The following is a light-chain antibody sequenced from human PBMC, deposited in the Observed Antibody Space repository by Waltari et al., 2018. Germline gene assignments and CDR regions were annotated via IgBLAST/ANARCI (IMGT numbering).Light chain of an antibody. CDR3: QQVNNYPFT. J-gene: IGKJ3*01. CDR1: QDISSS. Sequence: DIQLTQSPSFLSASVGERVTITCRASQDISSSLAWYQQKPGRAPKLLIYAASTLQSGVPSRLGGSGSGTEFTLTISSLPPENFVTYYCQQVNNYPFTFGPGTILDVK. V-gene: IGKV1-9*01. CDR2: AAS.